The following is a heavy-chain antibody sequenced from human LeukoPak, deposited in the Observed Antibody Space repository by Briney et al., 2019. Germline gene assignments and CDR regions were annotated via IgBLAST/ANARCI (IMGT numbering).Heavy chain of an antibody. Sequence: SETLSLTCTVSGGSISSYYWSWIRQPPGKGLEWIGYIYYSGSPNYNPSLKSRVTISVDTSKNQFSLKLSSVTAADTAVYYCARRVTSNWFDPWGQGTLVTVSS. V-gene: IGHV4-59*12. CDR1: GGSISSYY. J-gene: IGHJ5*02. D-gene: IGHD2-21*02. CDR3: ARRVTSNWFDP. CDR2: IYYSGSP.